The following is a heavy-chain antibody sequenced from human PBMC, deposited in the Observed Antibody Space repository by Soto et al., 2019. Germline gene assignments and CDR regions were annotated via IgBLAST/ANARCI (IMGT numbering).Heavy chain of an antibody. CDR1: GDSISSNNNY. CDR2: ISYSGTT. D-gene: IGHD5-18*01. V-gene: IGHV4-30-4*01. CDR3: ARGRGYSYGLDP. J-gene: IGHJ5*02. Sequence: QVQLQESGPGLVKPSQTLSLTCTVSGDSISSNNNYWSWIRQPPGEGLEWIGFISYSGTTSYSPSLKGRXXRXLXRSKNQFSLSLSSVTAADTAVYYCARGRGYSYGLDPWGQGTLVTVSS.